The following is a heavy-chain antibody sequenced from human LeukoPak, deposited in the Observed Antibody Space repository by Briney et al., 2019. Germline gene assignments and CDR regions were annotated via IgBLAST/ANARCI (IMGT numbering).Heavy chain of an antibody. J-gene: IGHJ4*02. D-gene: IGHD3-3*01. CDR3: ARATTTVPGYYDFWSGYLLN. CDR2: INHSGST. V-gene: IGHV4-34*01. Sequence: SETLSLTCAVYGGSFSGYYWSWIRQPPGKGLEWIGEINHSGSTNYNPSLKSRVTISVDTSKNQFSLKLSSVTAADTAVYYCARATTTVPGYYDFWSGYLLNWGQGTLVTVSS. CDR1: GGSFSGYY.